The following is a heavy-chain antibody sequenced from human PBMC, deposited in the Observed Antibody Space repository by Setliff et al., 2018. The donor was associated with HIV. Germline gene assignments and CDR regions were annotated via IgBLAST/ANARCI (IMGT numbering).Heavy chain of an antibody. CDR1: GGTFSSYA. D-gene: IGHD2-21*02. V-gene: IGHV1-3*01. CDR3: ASAGPYCGDDCPYNWLTP. CDR2: INAGNGNT. J-gene: IGHJ5*02. Sequence: ASVKVSCKASGGTFSSYAISWVRQAPGQRLEWMGWINAGNGNTKYSQKFQGRVTITRDTSASTAYMELSSLRSEDTAVYYCASAGPYCGDDCPYNWLTPWGQGTLVTVSS.